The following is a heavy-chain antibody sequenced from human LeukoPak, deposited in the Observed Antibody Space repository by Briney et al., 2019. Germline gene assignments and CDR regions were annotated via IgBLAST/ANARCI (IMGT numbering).Heavy chain of an antibody. Sequence: GGSLRLSCAASGFTFSSYSMNWVRQAPGKGLEWVSSISSSSSYIYYADSVKGRFTISRDNAKNSLYLQMNSLRAEDTAVYYCARELHVLRFLEWLSPSNAFDIWGQGTMVTVSS. D-gene: IGHD3-3*01. CDR1: GFTFSSYS. CDR3: ARELHVLRFLEWLSPSNAFDI. J-gene: IGHJ3*02. V-gene: IGHV3-21*01. CDR2: ISSSSSYI.